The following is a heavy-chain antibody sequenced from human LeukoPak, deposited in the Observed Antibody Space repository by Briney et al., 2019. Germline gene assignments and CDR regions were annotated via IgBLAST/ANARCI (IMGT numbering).Heavy chain of an antibody. D-gene: IGHD6-19*01. J-gene: IGHJ4*02. CDR2: IPYDGFNP. CDR3: PKVKEIYSSGSYDFED. V-gene: IGHV3-30*18. CDR1: GFTFSNYG. Sequence: PGGSLRLSCAASGFTFSNYGMHWVRQAPGKGLEWVAVIPYDGFNPYYADSVKGRFTISRDNSKNTLLLQMNSLRAEDTAVYYCPKVKEIYSSGSYDFEDWGQGTLVTVSS.